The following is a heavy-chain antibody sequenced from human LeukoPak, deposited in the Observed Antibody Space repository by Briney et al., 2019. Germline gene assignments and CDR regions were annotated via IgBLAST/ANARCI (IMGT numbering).Heavy chain of an antibody. J-gene: IGHJ4*02. Sequence: QSGGSLRLSCAASGFTFSSYSMNWVRQAPGKGLEWVSYISSSTSTMYYADSVRGRFTISRDNAKNSLYLQMNSLRAEDTAVYYCARDSAPETYYDFWSGYYGSRYFDHWGQGTLVTVSS. V-gene: IGHV3-48*01. CDR1: GFTFSSYS. D-gene: IGHD3-3*01. CDR3: ARDSAPETYYDFWSGYYGSRYFDH. CDR2: ISSSTSTM.